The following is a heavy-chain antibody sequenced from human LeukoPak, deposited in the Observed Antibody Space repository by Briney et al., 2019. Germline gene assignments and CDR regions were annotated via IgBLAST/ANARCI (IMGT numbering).Heavy chain of an antibody. V-gene: IGHV1-2*02. J-gene: IGHJ4*02. CDR2: INPNSGGT. CDR3: ARHLTDYYDSSGYYYNY. CDR1: GYTFTGYY. Sequence: ASVKVSCKASGYTFTGYYMHWVRQAPGQGLEWMGWINPNSGGTNCAQKFQGRGTMTRDTSISTAYMQLSRLRSDDTAVYYCARHLTDYYDSSGYYYNYWGQGTLVTVSS. D-gene: IGHD3-22*01.